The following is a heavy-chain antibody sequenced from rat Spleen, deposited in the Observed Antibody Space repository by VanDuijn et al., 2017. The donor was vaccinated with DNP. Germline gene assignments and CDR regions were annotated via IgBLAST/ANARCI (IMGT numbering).Heavy chain of an antibody. CDR2: ISYDGSDT. D-gene: IGHD1-4*01. V-gene: IGHV5-7*01. Sequence: EVQLVESGGGLVQPGRSMKLSCAASGFTFSNYDMAWVRQAPKKGLEWVATISYDGSDTYYRDSVKGRFTMSRDNAKSTLYLQMDSLRSEDTATYYCARSRLPGYYPFACWGQGTLVTVSS. CDR1: GFTFSNYD. CDR3: ARSRLPGYYPFAC. J-gene: IGHJ3*01.